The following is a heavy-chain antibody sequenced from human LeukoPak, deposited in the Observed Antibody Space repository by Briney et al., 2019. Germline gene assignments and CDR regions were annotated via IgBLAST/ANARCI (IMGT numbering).Heavy chain of an antibody. J-gene: IGHJ3*02. D-gene: IGHD5-12*01. CDR1: GFTFSDYF. V-gene: IGHV3-11*01. CDR3: ATLSIVATIDDAFDI. CDR2: ISSSGSTI. Sequence: GGSLRVSCAASGFTFSDYFMSWIRQAPGKGLEWVSYISSSGSTIYYADSVKGRFTISRDNAKNSLYLQMNSLRAEDTAVYYCATLSIVATIDDAFDIWGQGTMVTVSS.